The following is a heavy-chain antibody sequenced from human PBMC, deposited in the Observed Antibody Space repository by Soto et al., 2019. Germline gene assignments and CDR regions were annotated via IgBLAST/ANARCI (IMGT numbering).Heavy chain of an antibody. CDR2: ISAYNGNT. J-gene: IGHJ5*02. D-gene: IGHD6-19*01. CDR3: AGEVAGTGNWFDP. CDR1: GYTFTSYG. V-gene: IGHV1-18*01. Sequence: ASVKVSCKASGYTFTSYGISWVRQAPGQGLERMGWISAYNGNTNYAQKLQGRVTVTTDTSTSTAYMELRSLRSDDTAVYYCAGEVAGTGNWFDPWGQGTLVTVSP.